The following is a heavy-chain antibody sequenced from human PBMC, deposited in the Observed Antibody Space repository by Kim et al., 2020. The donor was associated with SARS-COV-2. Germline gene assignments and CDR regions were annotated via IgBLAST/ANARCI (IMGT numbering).Heavy chain of an antibody. CDR3: AGGRRRVSAPNYGLDV. Sequence: GVSLRLSCATSGFTFSDYAINWVRQAPGKGLEWVSRVTCRFNNNASADSVKGRCTITSYKAKNRRTAQMNSQSVKAKAAEECAGGRRRVSAPNYGLDVWG. D-gene: IGHD2-15*01. J-gene: IGHJ6*01. CDR1: GFTFSDYA. V-gene: IGHV3-21*04. CDR2: VTCRFNNN.